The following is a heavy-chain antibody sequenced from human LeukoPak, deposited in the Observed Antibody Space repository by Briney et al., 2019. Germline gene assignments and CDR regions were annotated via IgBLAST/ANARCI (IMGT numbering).Heavy chain of an antibody. D-gene: IGHD1-14*01. V-gene: IGHV1-8*01. CDR1: GYTFTSYD. J-gene: IGHJ4*02. CDR2: MNPNSGNT. Sequence: ASVKVSCKASGYTFTSYDINWVRQATGQGLEWMGWMNPNSGNTGYAQKFQGRVTMTRNTSISTAYMELSSLRSEDTAVYYCAREGEGRGQTEPYFDYWGQGTLVTVSS. CDR3: AREGEGRGQTEPYFDY.